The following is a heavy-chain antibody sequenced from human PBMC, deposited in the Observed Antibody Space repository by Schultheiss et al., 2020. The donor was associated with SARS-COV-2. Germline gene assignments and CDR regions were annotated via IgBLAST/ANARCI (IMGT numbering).Heavy chain of an antibody. CDR3: ARSYYGSGRSILVGAGVVDY. D-gene: IGHD3-10*01. Sequence: ASVKVSCKASGYTFTGYYMHWVRQAPGQGLEWMGWINPNSGGTNYAQKLQGRVTMTTDTSTSTAYMELSRLRSDDTAVYYCARSYYGSGRSILVGAGVVDYWGQGTLVTVSS. CDR2: INPNSGGT. J-gene: IGHJ4*02. CDR1: GYTFTGYY. V-gene: IGHV1-2*02.